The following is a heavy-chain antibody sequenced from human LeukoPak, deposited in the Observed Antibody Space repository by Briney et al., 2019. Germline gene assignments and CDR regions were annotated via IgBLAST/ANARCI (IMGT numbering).Heavy chain of an antibody. D-gene: IGHD1-14*01. CDR3: TRSGLTGMRKYPRADYYYYGMDV. CDR2: IYYSGST. CDR1: GGSISSSSYY. J-gene: IGHJ6*02. Sequence: SETLSLTCTVSGGSISSSSYYWGWIRQPPGKGLEWIGSIYYSGSTYYNPSLKSRVTISVDASTSQFSLKLTSVTAADTAVYFCTRSGLTGMRKYPRADYYYYGMDVWGQGTAVTVSS. V-gene: IGHV4-39*07.